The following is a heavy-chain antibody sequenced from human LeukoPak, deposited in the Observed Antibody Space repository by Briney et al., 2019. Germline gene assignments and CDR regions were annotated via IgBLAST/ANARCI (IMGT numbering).Heavy chain of an antibody. J-gene: IGHJ4*02. CDR2: ISSSSTI. D-gene: IGHD3-10*01. CDR3: ARGGNSLDY. Sequence: GGSLRLSCAASGFTFSSYSMNWVRQAPGKGLEWVSYISSSSTIYYADSVKGRFTISRDNAKNSLYLQMNSLRVEDAAVYYCARGGNSLDYWGQGTLVTVSS. CDR1: GFTFSSYS. V-gene: IGHV3-48*01.